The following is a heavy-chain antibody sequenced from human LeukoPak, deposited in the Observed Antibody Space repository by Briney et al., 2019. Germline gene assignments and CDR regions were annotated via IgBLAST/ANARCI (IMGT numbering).Heavy chain of an antibody. J-gene: IGHJ5*02. CDR2: INPNSGDT. Sequence: ASVKVSCKASGYTFSGYHMHWVRQAPGQGLEWMGWINPNSGDTNYAQKFQGRVTMTRDTSTSTVYMDLSSLRSEDTAVYYCARGNDWFDPWGQGTLVTVSS. CDR1: GYTFSGYH. V-gene: IGHV1-2*02. D-gene: IGHD4-11*01. CDR3: ARGNDWFDP.